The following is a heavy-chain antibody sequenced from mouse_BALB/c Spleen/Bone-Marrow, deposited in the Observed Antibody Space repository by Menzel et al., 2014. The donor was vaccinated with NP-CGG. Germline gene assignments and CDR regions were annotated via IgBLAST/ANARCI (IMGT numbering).Heavy chain of an antibody. J-gene: IGHJ1*01. V-gene: IGHV1-14*01. CDR3: ARSLYGYDWYFDV. CDR1: GYTFTSYV. D-gene: IGHD2-2*01. CDR2: INPYNDDT. Sequence: EVQLVESGPELVKPGASVKMSCKASGYTFTSYVVHWVKQKPGQGLEWIGNINPYNDDTMYNEKFKGKATLTSDKSSSTAYMELSSLTSEDSAVYYCARSLYGYDWYFDVWGAGTTVTVFS.